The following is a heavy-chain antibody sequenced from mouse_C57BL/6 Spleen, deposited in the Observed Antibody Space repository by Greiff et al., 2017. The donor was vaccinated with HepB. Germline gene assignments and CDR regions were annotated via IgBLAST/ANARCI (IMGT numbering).Heavy chain of an antibody. V-gene: IGHV1-26*01. Sequence: EVQLQQSGPELVKPGASVKISCKASGYTFTDYYMNWVKQSHGKSLEWIGDINPNNGGTSYNQKFKGKATLTVDKSSSTAYMELRSLTSEDSAVYYCARGGGNLRWAWFAYWGQGTLVTVSA. CDR2: INPNNGGT. CDR3: ARGGGNLRWAWFAY. D-gene: IGHD2-1*01. J-gene: IGHJ3*01. CDR1: GYTFTDYY.